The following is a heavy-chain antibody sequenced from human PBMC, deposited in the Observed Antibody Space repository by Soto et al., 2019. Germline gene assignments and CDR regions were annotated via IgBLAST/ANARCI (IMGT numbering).Heavy chain of an antibody. J-gene: IGHJ6*02. CDR1: GFTFSSYS. CDR3: ARVIHPSSWYYYYYGMDV. D-gene: IGHD2-15*01. V-gene: IGHV3-48*02. CDR2: ISSSSSTI. Sequence: GGSLRLSCAASGFTFSSYSMNWVRQAPGKGLEWVSYISSSSSTIYYADSVKGRFTISRDNAKNSLYLQMNSLRDEDTAVYYCARVIHPSSWYYYYYGMDVWGQGTTVTVSS.